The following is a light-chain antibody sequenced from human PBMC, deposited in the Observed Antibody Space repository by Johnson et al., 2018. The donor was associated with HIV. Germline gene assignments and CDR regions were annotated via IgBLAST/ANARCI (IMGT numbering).Light chain of an antibody. Sequence: QLVLTQPPSVSAAPGQKVTISCSGSSSNIGNNYVSWYQQLPGTAPKLLIYDNNKRPSGIPDRFSGSKSGTSATLGITGLQSGDEADYYCGTWDSSLSAYVFGTGNKVTGL. CDR2: DNN. V-gene: IGLV1-51*01. CDR1: SSNIGNNY. CDR3: GTWDSSLSAYV. J-gene: IGLJ1*01.